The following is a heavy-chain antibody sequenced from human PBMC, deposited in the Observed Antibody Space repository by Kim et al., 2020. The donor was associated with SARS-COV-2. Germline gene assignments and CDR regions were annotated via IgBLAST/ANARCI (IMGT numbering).Heavy chain of an antibody. D-gene: IGHD3-10*01. V-gene: IGHV4-39*01. J-gene: IGHJ4*02. CDR3: ARQEEDYYGSGSPGYDFDY. CDR1: GGSISSSSYY. CDR2: IYYSGST. Sequence: SETLSLTCTVSGGSISSSSYYRGWIRQPPGKGLEWIGSIYYSGSTYYNPSLKSRVTISVDTSKNQFSLKLSSVTAADTAVYYCARQEEDYYGSGSPGYDFDYWGQGTLVTVSS.